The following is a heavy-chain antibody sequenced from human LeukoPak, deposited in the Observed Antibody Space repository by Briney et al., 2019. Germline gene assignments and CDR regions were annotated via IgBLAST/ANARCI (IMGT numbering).Heavy chain of an antibody. CDR3: AKDLDYYGSGSAFDY. J-gene: IGHJ4*02. CDR2: ISGSGGST. D-gene: IGHD3-10*01. CDR1: GFTFSSYA. Sequence: GGSLRLSCAASGFTFSSYAMSWVRQAPGKGLEWVSAISGSGGSTYYADSVKGRFTISRDNSKNTLYLQMNSLRAEDTAVYCCAKDLDYYGSGSAFDYWGQGTLVTVSS. V-gene: IGHV3-23*01.